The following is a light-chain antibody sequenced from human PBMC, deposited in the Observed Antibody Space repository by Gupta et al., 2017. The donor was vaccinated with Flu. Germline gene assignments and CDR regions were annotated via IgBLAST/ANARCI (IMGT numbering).Light chain of an antibody. J-gene: IGLJ3*02. CDR1: SSTIGYSY. Sequence: QSVLTQPPSVSAAPGQKVTISCSGTSSTIGYSYVSWYQQLPGTAPKLLIYDSDKRPSGIADRFSGSKSGTSATLGITGLQTGDEADYYCGTWDDSLNFCVFGGGTKMTVL. CDR2: DSD. V-gene: IGLV1-51*01. CDR3: GTWDDSLNFCV.